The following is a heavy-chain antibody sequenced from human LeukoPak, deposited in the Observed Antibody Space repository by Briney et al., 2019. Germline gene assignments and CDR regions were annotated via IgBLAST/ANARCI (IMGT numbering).Heavy chain of an antibody. CDR3: ARRAEYYFDY. V-gene: IGHV4-34*01. CDR2: IKHSGIT. J-gene: IGHJ4*02. D-gene: IGHD6-19*01. CDR1: GGTFSGYY. Sequence: SETLSLTCAASGGTFSGYYRSWIRQPPGKGLEWIGEIKHSGITNYIPSVKSPATISVDTSKNQFSLKLSSVTAADTAVYYCARRAEYYFDYWGQGTLVTVSS.